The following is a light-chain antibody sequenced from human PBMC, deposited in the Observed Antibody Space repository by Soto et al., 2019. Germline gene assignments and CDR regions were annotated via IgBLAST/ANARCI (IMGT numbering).Light chain of an antibody. J-gene: IGLJ1*01. V-gene: IGLV1-40*01. CDR2: GNS. Sequence: QSVLTQPPSVSGAPGQRVTISCTGSSSNIGAGYDVHWYQQLPGTAPKLLIYGNSNRPSRVPDRFSGSKSGTSASLAITGLQAEDEADFYCQSYDSSLGVLYVFGTGTKLTVL. CDR3: QSYDSSLGVLYV. CDR1: SSNIGAGYD.